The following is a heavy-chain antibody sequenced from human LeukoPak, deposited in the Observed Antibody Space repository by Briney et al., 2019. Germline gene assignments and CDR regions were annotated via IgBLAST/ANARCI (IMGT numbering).Heavy chain of an antibody. D-gene: IGHD5-18*01. Sequence: GRSLRLSCAASGFTFNDYALHWVRQAPGNGLESVAFVAYDGSSKYYRDSVKGRFIISRDLSSNTLYLQMNSLRGDDRAVYYCARDGVTRRYNMYYYMDVWGEGTTVTVSS. J-gene: IGHJ6*03. CDR2: VAYDGSSK. CDR1: GFTFNDYA. V-gene: IGHV3-30*04. CDR3: ARDGVTRRYNMYYYMDV.